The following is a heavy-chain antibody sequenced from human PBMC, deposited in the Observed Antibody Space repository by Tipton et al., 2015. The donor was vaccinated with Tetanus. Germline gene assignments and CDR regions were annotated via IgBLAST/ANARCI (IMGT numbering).Heavy chain of an antibody. CDR2: TFYRSRWFN. J-gene: IGHJ4*02. CDR1: GDSVSSDSAS. Sequence: TLSLTCAISGDSVSSDSASWNWIRQSPSRGLEWLGQTFYRSRWFNDYAVSVKSRIIVNAATSKNQFSLHLNSVTPEDTAVYYCARASVMVRGIINPYDYGGQGTLVTSSS. CDR3: ARASVMVRGIINPYDY. V-gene: IGHV6-1*01. D-gene: IGHD3-10*01.